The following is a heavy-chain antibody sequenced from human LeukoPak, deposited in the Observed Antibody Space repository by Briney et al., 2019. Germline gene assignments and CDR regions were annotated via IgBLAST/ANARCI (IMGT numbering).Heavy chain of an antibody. V-gene: IGHV1-2*02. D-gene: IGHD3-22*01. CDR1: GYTFTGYY. J-gene: IGHJ1*01. CDR3: ASSKYYYDSSGLFQH. CDR2: INPNSGGT. Sequence: GASVKVSCKASGYTFTGYYMHWVRQAPGQGLEWMGWINPNSGGTNYAQKFQGRVTMTRDTSISIAYMELSRLRSDDTAVYYCASSKYYYDSSGLFQHWGQGTLVTVSS.